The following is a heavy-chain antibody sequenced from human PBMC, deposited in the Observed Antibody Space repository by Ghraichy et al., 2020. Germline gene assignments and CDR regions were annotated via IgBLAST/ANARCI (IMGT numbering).Heavy chain of an antibody. CDR1: GGSFSGYY. CDR2: INHSGST. V-gene: IGHV4-34*01. D-gene: IGHD2-2*01. CDR3: AGIVVVPAAHYYYYGMDV. J-gene: IGHJ6*02. Sequence: SETLSLTCAVYGGSFSGYYWSWIRQPPGKGLEWIGEINHSGSTNYNPSLKSRVTISVDTSKNQFSLKLSSVTAADTAVYYCAGIVVVPAAHYYYYGMDVWGQGTTVTVSS.